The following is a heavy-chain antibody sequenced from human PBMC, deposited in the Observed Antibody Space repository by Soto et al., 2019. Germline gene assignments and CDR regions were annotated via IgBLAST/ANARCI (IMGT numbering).Heavy chain of an antibody. V-gene: IGHV1-3*01. CDR1: GYTFTSYA. Sequence: GASVKVSCKASGYTFTSYAIHWVRQAPGQRLEWMGWINAGNGNTNYAQKLQGRVTMTTDTSTSTAYMELRSLRSDDTAVYYCARGWGIFGDSDYWGQGTLVTVSS. D-gene: IGHD3-3*01. CDR2: INAGNGNT. J-gene: IGHJ4*02. CDR3: ARGWGIFGDSDY.